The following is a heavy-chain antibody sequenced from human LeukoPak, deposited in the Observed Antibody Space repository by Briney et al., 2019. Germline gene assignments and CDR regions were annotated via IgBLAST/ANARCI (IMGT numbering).Heavy chain of an antibody. D-gene: IGHD2-2*02. CDR2: ISSSSSYI. CDR3: ARDFRCSSTSCYRNYYYYYMDV. CDR1: GFTFSSYS. J-gene: IGHJ6*03. Sequence: KPGGSLRLSCAASGFTFSSYSMNWVRQAPGKGLEWVSSISSSSSYIYYAHSVKGRFNISRDNAKNSLYLQMNSLRAEDTAVYYCARDFRCSSTSCYRNYYYYYMDVWGKGTAVTVSS. V-gene: IGHV3-21*01.